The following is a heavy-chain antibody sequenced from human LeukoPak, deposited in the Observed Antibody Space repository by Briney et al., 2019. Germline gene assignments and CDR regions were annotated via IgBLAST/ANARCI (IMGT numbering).Heavy chain of an antibody. D-gene: IGHD5-18*01. V-gene: IGHV4-34*01. J-gene: IGHJ4*02. CDR1: GGSFSDYY. CDR3: AGGYSYGFLGAFDY. Sequence: SETLSLTCAVYGGSFSDYYWSWIRQPPGKGLEWIGEINHSGSTNYNPSLKSRVTISVDTSKNQFSLKLSSVTAADTAVYYCAGGYSYGFLGAFDYWGQETLVTVSS. CDR2: INHSGST.